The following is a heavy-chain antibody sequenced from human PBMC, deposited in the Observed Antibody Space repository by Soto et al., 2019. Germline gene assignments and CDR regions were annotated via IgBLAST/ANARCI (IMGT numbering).Heavy chain of an antibody. V-gene: IGHV3-23*01. CDR1: GFNFKKFA. Sequence: EVQLLESGGGVVQPGGSLRLSCVASGFNFKKFAMSWVRQAPGEGLEWVSGISCCGGSASYADSVKGRFRMARDASTNTLSLQMNHLRVEDTAQYYCAKADGEKWLLPHLDKWGQGTLVTVS. J-gene: IGHJ4*01. CDR2: ISCCGGSA. CDR3: AKADGEKWLLPHLDK. D-gene: IGHD6-19*01.